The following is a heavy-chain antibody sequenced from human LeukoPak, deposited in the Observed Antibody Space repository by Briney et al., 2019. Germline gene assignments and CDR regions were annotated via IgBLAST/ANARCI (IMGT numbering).Heavy chain of an antibody. CDR3: ARRSGGTGYFDY. D-gene: IGHD3-3*01. Sequence: PSETLSLTCTVSGGSISSYYWSWIRQPPGKGLEWIGYIYYSGSTNYNPSLKSRVTISVDTSKNQFSLKLGSVTAADTAVYYCARRSGGTGYFDYWGQGTLVTVSS. J-gene: IGHJ4*02. V-gene: IGHV4-59*08. CDR2: IYYSGST. CDR1: GGSISSYY.